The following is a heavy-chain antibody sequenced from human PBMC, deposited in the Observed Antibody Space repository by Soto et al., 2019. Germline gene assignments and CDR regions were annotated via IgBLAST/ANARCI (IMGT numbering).Heavy chain of an antibody. CDR1: GGSISSGGYS. CDR3: ARTPDI. Sequence: SETLSLTCAVSGGSISSGGYSWSWIRQPPGKGLEWIGYIYYGSTYYNPSLKSRVTISVDRSKNQFSLRLSSVTAADTAVYYCARTPDIWGQGTMVTVSS. CDR2: IYYGST. J-gene: IGHJ3*02. V-gene: IGHV4-30-2*01.